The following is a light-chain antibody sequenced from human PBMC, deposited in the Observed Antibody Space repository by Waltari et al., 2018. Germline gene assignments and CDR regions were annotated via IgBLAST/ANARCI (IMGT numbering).Light chain of an antibody. V-gene: IGLV2-14*03. CDR3: TSYTTTSSYV. J-gene: IGLJ1*01. Sequence: QSALTLPSSVSGSPGQSITISSPAPSHAPGSFNYVPWYQQHPGTAPKLLIYDVTNRPSGVSDRFSGSKSDDTASLTISGLQAADEADYYCTSYTTTSSYVFGTGTKVTVL. CDR1: SHAPGSFNY. CDR2: DVT.